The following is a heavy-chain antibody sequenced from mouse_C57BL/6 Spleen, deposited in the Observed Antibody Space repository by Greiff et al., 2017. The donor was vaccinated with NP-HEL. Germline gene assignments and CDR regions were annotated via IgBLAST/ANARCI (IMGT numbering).Heavy chain of an antibody. Sequence: VQLQQSGPELVKPGASVKISCKASGYTFTDYYMNWVKQSHGKSLEWIGDINPNNGGTSYNQKFKGKATLTVDKSSSTAYMELRSLTSEDSAVYYCARRGPLYGSSRDAMDYWGQGTSVTVSS. CDR3: ARRGPLYGSSRDAMDY. D-gene: IGHD1-1*01. CDR2: INPNNGGT. V-gene: IGHV1-26*01. CDR1: GYTFTDYY. J-gene: IGHJ4*01.